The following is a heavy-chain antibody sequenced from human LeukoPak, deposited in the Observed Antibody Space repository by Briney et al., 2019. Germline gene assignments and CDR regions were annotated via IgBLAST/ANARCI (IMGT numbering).Heavy chain of an antibody. D-gene: IGHD5-18*01. V-gene: IGHV4-59*01. CDR2: IYYSGST. CDR1: GGSFSGYY. J-gene: IGHJ5*02. CDR3: ARHTAMGSHLGDNWFDP. Sequence: PSETLSLTCAVYGGSFSGYYWSWIRQPPGKGLEWIGYIYYSGSTNYNPSLKSRVTISVDTSKNQFSLKLSSVTAADTAVYYCARHTAMGSHLGDNWFDPWGQGTLVTVSS.